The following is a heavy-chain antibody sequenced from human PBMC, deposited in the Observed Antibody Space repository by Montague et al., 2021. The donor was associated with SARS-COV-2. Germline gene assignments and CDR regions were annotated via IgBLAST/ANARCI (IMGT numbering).Heavy chain of an antibody. D-gene: IGHD5-24*01. CDR1: GFIFRHYA. V-gene: IGHV3-23*01. J-gene: IGHJ4*02. CDR2: ISTSGDYT. Sequence: SLRLSCPASGFIFRHYAMSRVRQAPGKGLEWVSGISTSGDYTYYADSLKGRFTISRDNSRNTLYLQMNSLRAEDTAIYYCAKDREMDYSADYWGQGTLVTVSS. CDR3: AKDREMDYSADY.